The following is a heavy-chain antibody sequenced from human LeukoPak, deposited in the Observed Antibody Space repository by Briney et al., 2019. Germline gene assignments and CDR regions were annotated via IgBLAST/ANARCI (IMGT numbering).Heavy chain of an antibody. CDR1: GGSISNSNW. J-gene: IGHJ4*02. D-gene: IGHD3-22*01. Sequence: PSGTLSLTCTVSGGSISNSNWWSWVRQPPGKGLEWIGEVSQSGSTNYNPSLKSRVTMSLDKSKNQFSLKLNSVTAADTALYYCETYESSGYYRGWFWGQGTLVTVSS. V-gene: IGHV4-4*02. CDR2: VSQSGST. CDR3: ETYESSGYYRGWF.